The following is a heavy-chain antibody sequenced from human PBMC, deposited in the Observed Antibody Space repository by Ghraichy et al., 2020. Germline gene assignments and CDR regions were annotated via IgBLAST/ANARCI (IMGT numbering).Heavy chain of an antibody. V-gene: IGHV4-59*01. CDR1: GGSISSYY. D-gene: IGHD3-22*01. J-gene: IGHJ4*02. Sequence: SETLSLTCTVSGGSISSYYWSWIRQPPGKGLEWIGYIYYSGSTNYNPSLKSRVTISVDTSKNQFSLKLSSVTAADTAVYYCARSAKDSSGYRLGYWGQGTLVTVSS. CDR2: IYYSGST. CDR3: ARSAKDSSGYRLGY.